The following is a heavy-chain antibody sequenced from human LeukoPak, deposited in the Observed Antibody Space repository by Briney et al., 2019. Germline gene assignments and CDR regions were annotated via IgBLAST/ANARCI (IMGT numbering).Heavy chain of an antibody. Sequence: SETLSLTCTVSGDSISSSSYYWGWIRQPPGKGLEWIGSIYYSGSTYYNPSLKSRVTMSVDPSRNQFSLKLNSVTAADTAVYYCARTQSQSGSYRYYYGYWGQGTPVTVSS. V-gene: IGHV4-39*07. CDR3: ARTQSQSGSYRYYYGY. CDR1: GDSISSSSYY. D-gene: IGHD1-26*01. CDR2: IYYSGST. J-gene: IGHJ4*02.